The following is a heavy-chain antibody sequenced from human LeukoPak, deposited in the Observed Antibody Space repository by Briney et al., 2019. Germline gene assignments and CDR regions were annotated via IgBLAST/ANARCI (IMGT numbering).Heavy chain of an antibody. V-gene: IGHV4-59*01. D-gene: IGHD6-13*01. CDR3: ARDEGAPARAAAALLFG. J-gene: IGHJ4*02. CDR1: GGSISSYY. Sequence: SETLSLTCTVSGGSISSYYWSWIRQPPGKGLEWIGYIYYSGSTNYNPSLKSRVTISVDTSKNQFSLKLSSVTAADTAVYYCARDEGAPARAAAALLFGWGQGTLVTVSS. CDR2: IYYSGST.